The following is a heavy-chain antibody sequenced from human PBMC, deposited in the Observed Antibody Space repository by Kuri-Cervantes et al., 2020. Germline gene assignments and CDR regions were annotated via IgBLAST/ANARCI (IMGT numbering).Heavy chain of an antibody. V-gene: IGHV3-11*04. CDR1: GFTFSDYY. Sequence: GESLKISCAASGFTFSDYYMSWIRQAPGKGLEWVSYISSSGNTIYYADSVKGRFTISRDNAKNSLYLQMNSLRAEDTAVYYCAREGRLLSYPYNWFDPWGQGTLVTVSS. CDR2: ISSSGNTI. J-gene: IGHJ5*02. D-gene: IGHD2-2*01. CDR3: AREGRLLSYPYNWFDP.